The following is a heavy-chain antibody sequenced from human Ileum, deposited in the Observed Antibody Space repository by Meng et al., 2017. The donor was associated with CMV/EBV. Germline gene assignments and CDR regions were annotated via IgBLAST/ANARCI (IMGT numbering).Heavy chain of an antibody. CDR2: VSHSGVT. CDR3: AREPPFVPADS. D-gene: IGHD2-21*01. J-gene: IGHJ4*02. CDR1: GGSFSGYY. V-gene: IGHV4-34*02. Sequence: QVQQQQWGAGLLKPSETLSLTCAVYGGSFSGYYWSWIRQPPGKGLEWIAEVSHSGVTNYNPSLKSRVTISIDTSKNQFSLHLSSVTTADTAVYYCAREPPFVPADSWGQGTLVTVSS.